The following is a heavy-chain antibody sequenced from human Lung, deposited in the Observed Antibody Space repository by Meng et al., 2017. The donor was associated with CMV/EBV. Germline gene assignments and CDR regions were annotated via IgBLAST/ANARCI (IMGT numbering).Heavy chain of an antibody. D-gene: IGHD3-22*01. Sequence: FGSYWMTWVRQATGKGLEWVASIREDGNEIYYVDSMRGRFTISRDNAKNSVYLQMNGLRVEDTAVYFCAKQQHYYDASGYLKMFYFDYWGQGTLVTVSS. V-gene: IGHV3-7*01. CDR3: AKQQHYYDASGYLKMFYFDY. J-gene: IGHJ4*02. CDR2: IREDGNEI. CDR1: FGSYW.